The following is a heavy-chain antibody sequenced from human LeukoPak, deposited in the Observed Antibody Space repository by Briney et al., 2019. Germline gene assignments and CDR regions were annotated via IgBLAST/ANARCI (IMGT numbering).Heavy chain of an antibody. Sequence: SETLSLTCAVYGASFSGYYWSWIRQPPGKGLEWIGEINHSGSTNYNPSLKSRVTISVDTSKNQFSLKLTSVTAADTAVYYCARQTLSSGWSYFDCWGQGTLVTVSS. CDR1: GASFSGYY. D-gene: IGHD6-19*01. J-gene: IGHJ4*02. V-gene: IGHV4-34*01. CDR3: ARQTLSSGWSYFDC. CDR2: INHSGST.